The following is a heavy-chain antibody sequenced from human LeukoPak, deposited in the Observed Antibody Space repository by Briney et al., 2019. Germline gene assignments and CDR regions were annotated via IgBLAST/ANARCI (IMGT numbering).Heavy chain of an antibody. V-gene: IGHV4-61*02. CDR3: ARASYSYDISGWVPFDY. J-gene: IGHJ4*02. D-gene: IGHD3-22*01. CDR2: IYTSGST. Sequence: SETLSLTCTVSGGSISGSSYYWGWIRQPPGKGLEWIGRIYTSGSTTYNPSLKSRVTISGDTSENQFSLRLSSVTAADTAVYYCARASYSYDISGWVPFDYWGQGTLVTVSS. CDR1: GGSISGSSYY.